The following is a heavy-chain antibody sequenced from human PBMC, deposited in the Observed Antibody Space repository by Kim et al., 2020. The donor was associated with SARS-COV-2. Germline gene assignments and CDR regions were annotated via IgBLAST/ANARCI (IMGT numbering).Heavy chain of an antibody. D-gene: IGHD6-19*01. J-gene: IGHJ6*02. CDR2: IKQDGSEK. Sequence: GGSLRLSCAASGFTFSSYWMSWVRQAPGKGLEWVANIKQDGSEKYYVDSVKGRFTISRDNAKNSLYLQMNSLRAEDTAVYYCARDQAHGLTYYYYGMDVWGQGTTVTVSS. CDR3: ARDQAHGLTYYYYGMDV. CDR1: GFTFSSYW. V-gene: IGHV3-7*03.